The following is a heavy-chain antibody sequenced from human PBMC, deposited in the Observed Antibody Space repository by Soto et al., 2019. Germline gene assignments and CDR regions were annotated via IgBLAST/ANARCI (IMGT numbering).Heavy chain of an antibody. V-gene: IGHV3-23*01. CDR1: GFTFNNFG. Sequence: EVLLLESGGGLVQPGGSLRLSCAASGFTFNNFGMNWVRQAPGKGLECVSAISGGGTYTSYADSVKGRFTISRDNSKNTLYLQMNSLRADDTAVYYCARDLRHSRLPGLDVWGQGTTVTVSS. D-gene: IGHD2-15*01. CDR2: ISGGGTYT. J-gene: IGHJ6*02. CDR3: ARDLRHSRLPGLDV.